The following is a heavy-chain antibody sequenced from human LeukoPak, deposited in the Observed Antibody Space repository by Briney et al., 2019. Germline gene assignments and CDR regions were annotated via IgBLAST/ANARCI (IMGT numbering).Heavy chain of an antibody. V-gene: IGHV1-18*01. D-gene: IGHD6-19*01. CDR1: GSTFTSYG. CDR3: ARFYGGIAVAGYFDY. Sequence: GASVKVSCKASGSTFTSYGISWVRQAPGQGLEWMGWISAYNGNTNYAQKLQGRVTMTTDTSTSTAYMELRSLRSDDTAVYYCARFYGGIAVAGYFDYWGQGTLVTVSS. J-gene: IGHJ4*02. CDR2: ISAYNGNT.